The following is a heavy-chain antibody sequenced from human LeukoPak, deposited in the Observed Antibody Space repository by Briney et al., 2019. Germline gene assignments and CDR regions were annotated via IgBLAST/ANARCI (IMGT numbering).Heavy chain of an antibody. CDR3: ARTARLRYYDRSGYFPYYFDY. D-gene: IGHD3-22*01. V-gene: IGHV1-46*01. Sequence: ASVKVSCKASGYTFTSYYMHWVRQAPGQGLEWMGIINPSGGSTSYAQKFQGRVTMTRDTSTSTVYMELSSLRSEDTAVYYCARTARLRYYDRSGYFPYYFDYWGQGTLVTVSS. CDR2: INPSGGST. J-gene: IGHJ4*02. CDR1: GYTFTSYY.